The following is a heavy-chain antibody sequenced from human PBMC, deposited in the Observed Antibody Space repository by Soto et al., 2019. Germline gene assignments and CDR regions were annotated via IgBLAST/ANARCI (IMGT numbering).Heavy chain of an antibody. V-gene: IGHV4-4*07. J-gene: IGHJ5*02. CDR3: ARVRWAAAGDEDWFDP. D-gene: IGHD6-13*01. Sequence: SETLSVTCTVSGGSISGYYWSWIRQPAGKGLEWIGRIYTSGSTNYNPSLKSRVTMSVDTSKNQFSLKLSSVTAADTAVYYCARVRWAAAGDEDWFDPWGQGTLVTVSS. CDR1: GGSISGYY. CDR2: IYTSGST.